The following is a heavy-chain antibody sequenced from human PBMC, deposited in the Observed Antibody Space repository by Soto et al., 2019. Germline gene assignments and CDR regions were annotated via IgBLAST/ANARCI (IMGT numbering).Heavy chain of an antibody. CDR3: ASRYYDSGGYYFPAY. J-gene: IGHJ4*02. CDR2: ISAYNGNT. CDR1: GYTFTSYG. D-gene: IGHD3-22*01. V-gene: IGHV1-18*01. Sequence: ASVKVSCKASGYTFTSYGISWVRQAPGQGLEWMEWISAYNGNTNYAQKPQGRVTMTTDTSTSTAYRELSSLRSGDTAVYYCASRYYDSGGYYFPAYWGQGTLVTVSS.